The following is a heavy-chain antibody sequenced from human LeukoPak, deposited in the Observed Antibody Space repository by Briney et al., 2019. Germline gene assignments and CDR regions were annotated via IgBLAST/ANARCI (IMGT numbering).Heavy chain of an antibody. V-gene: IGHV4-61*01. CDR1: GGAVSSGSYY. CDR2: IYYSGST. Sequence: SETLSLTCTVSGGAVSSGSYYWSWIRQPPGKGLEWIGYIYYSGSTNYNPSLKSRVTMSVDTSKNQFSLKLSSVTAADTAVYYWARADCSGGSCYAFDIWGQGTMVTVSS. CDR3: ARADCSGGSCYAFDI. J-gene: IGHJ3*02. D-gene: IGHD2-15*01.